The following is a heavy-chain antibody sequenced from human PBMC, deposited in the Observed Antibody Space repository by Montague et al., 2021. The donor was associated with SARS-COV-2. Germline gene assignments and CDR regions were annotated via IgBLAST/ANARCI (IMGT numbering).Heavy chain of an antibody. J-gene: IGHJ4*02. CDR1: GGSIYSYY. D-gene: IGHD4-23*01. Sequence: TLSLTCTVSGGSIYSYYWSWVRQPPGKALEWLTLIDWDDDKYYSTSLKTRLTISKDTSKNQVVLTMTNMDPVDTATYYCARSYGTTVVTRAFDYWGQGTLVTVSS. V-gene: IGHV2-70*18. CDR3: ARSYGTTVVTRAFDY. CDR2: IDWDDDK.